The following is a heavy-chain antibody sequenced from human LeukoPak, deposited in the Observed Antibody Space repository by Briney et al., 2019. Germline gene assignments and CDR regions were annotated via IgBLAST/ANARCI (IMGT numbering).Heavy chain of an antibody. CDR3: VRAIGAYASY. D-gene: IGHD3-10*01. V-gene: IGHV3-7*04. CDR1: GFTFSSYW. J-gene: IGHJ4*02. CDR2: IKEDGSEK. Sequence: GGSLRLSCAASGFTFSSYWMHWVRQAPGKGLEWVANIKEDGSEKYYVDSVKGRFTISRDNAENPLHLQMNSLRVEDTAVYYCVRAIGAYASYWGQGTLVTVSS.